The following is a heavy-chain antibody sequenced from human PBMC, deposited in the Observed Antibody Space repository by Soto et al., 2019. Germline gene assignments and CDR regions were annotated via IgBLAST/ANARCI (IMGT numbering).Heavy chain of an antibody. CDR1: GGSFSGYY. CDR2: IKNSAST. V-gene: IGHV4-34*01. CDR3: ARLANKYCSGGSCYLYYYYGMDV. D-gene: IGHD2-15*01. J-gene: IGHJ6*02. Sequence: QVQLQQWGAGLLKPSETLSLTCAVYGGSFSGYYWSWIRQPPGKGLEWIGEIKNSASTNYNPSLKSRVTISVDTSKNQFSLKLSSVTAADTAVYYCARLANKYCSGGSCYLYYYYGMDVWGQGTTVTVSS.